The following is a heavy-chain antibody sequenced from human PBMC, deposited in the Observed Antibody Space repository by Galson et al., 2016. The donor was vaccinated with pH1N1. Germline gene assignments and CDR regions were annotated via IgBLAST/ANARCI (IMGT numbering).Heavy chain of an antibody. CDR1: GFSFSNYW. D-gene: IGHD1-20*01. CDR3: MNLNWKLGFS. CDR2: INEDGSRR. V-gene: IGHV3-7*03. J-gene: IGHJ5*02. Sequence: SLRLSCAASGFSFSNYWMTWVRQAPGKGLQWVASINEDGSRRTYVDSVKGRFSISRDNPQNSLSLQMNNLRVEDSAMYYCMNLNWKLGFSWGRGRLVTVSS.